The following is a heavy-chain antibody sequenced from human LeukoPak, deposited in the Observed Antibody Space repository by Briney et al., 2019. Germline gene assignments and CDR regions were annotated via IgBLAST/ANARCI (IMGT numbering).Heavy chain of an antibody. J-gene: IGHJ5*02. CDR2: IYHSGST. CDR3: ARVQYCSSTSCYGGGWFDP. V-gene: IGHV4-30-2*01. D-gene: IGHD2-2*01. Sequence: PSQTLSLTCAVSGVSIRSGGYSWSWIRQPPGKGLEWIGYIYHSGSTYYNPSLKSRVTISVDRSKNQFSLKLSSVTAADTAVYYCARVQYCSSTSCYGGGWFDPWGQGTLVTVSS. CDR1: GVSIRSGGYS.